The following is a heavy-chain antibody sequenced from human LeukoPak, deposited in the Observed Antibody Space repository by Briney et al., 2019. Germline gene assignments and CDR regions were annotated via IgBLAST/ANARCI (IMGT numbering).Heavy chain of an antibody. V-gene: IGHV3-73*01. CDR3: TTYDYVWGSYRYTDNRLDY. D-gene: IGHD3-16*02. J-gene: IGHJ4*02. Sequence: GGSLRLSCAASGFTFSGSAMHWVRQASGKGLEWVGRIRSKANSYATAYAASVKGRFTISRDDSKNTAYLQMNSPKTEDTAVYYCTTYDYVWGSYRYTDNRLDYWGQGTLVTVSS. CDR1: GFTFSGSA. CDR2: IRSKANSYAT.